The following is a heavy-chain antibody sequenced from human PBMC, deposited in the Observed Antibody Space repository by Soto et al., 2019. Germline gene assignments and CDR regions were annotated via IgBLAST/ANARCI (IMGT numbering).Heavy chain of an antibody. CDR1: GVSISSSTHY. CDR3: VRFAEYYDVSTGRPSYYFDD. Sequence: PSETLSLTCTVSGVSISSSTHYWGWIRQPPGKGLEWIGSIYYSGSMHNNPSLKSRVTIFVDTPKNHFSLTLTSATSADTAVYYCVRFAEYYDVSTGRPSYYFDDWGQGTLVTVSS. CDR2: IYYSGSM. D-gene: IGHD3-9*01. V-gene: IGHV4-39*01. J-gene: IGHJ4*02.